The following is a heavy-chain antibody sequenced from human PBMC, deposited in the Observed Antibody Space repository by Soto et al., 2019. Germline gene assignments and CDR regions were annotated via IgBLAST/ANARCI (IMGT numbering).Heavy chain of an antibody. CDR3: ARAIGGSYPIYYYYYGMDV. V-gene: IGHV3-30-3*01. D-gene: IGHD1-26*01. CDR2: ISYDGSNK. CDR1: GFTFSSYA. J-gene: IGHJ6*02. Sequence: QVQLVESGGGVVQPGRSLRLSCAASGFTFSSYAMHWVRQAPGKGLEWVAVISYDGSNKYYADSVKGRFTISRDNSKNPLYLQMNSLRAEDTAVYYCARAIGGSYPIYYYYYGMDVWGQGTTVTVSS.